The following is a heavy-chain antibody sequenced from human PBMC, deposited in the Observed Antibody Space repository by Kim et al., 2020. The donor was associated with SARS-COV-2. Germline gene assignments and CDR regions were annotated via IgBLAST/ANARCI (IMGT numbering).Heavy chain of an antibody. CDR1: GFSFDYYD. D-gene: IGHD2-21*02. J-gene: IGHJ4*02. CDR2: ISGDGSAA. CDR3: AKADCRGDCYIVDS. Sequence: GGSLRLSCAASGFSFDYYDMHWVRQALGKGLEWVSLISGDGSAADYAEFVRGRFTISRDNKENSLYLEMSSLRVDDTAFYYCAKADCRGDCYIVDSWGQGALVTVSS. V-gene: IGHV3-43*02.